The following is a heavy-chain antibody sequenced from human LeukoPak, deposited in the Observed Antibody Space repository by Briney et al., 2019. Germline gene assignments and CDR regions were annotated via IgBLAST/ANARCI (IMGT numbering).Heavy chain of an antibody. CDR1: GFTFSSYS. V-gene: IGHV3-21*01. D-gene: IGHD5-18*01. CDR3: ARGWISGYSYHFDY. Sequence: GGSLRLPCAASGFTFSSYSMNWVRQAPGKGLEWVSSISSSSSYIYYADSVKGRFTISRDNAKNSLYLQVNSLRAEDTAVYYCARGWISGYSYHFDYWGQGTLVTVSS. CDR2: ISSSSSYI. J-gene: IGHJ4*02.